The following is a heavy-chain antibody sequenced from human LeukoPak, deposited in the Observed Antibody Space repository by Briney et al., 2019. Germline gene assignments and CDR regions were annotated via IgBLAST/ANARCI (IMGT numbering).Heavy chain of an antibody. D-gene: IGHD6-13*01. CDR2: IIPIFGTA. Sequence: SVKVSCKASGGTVSSYAISWVRQAPGQGLEWMGGIIPIFGTANYAQKFQGRITITADESTSTAYMELSSLRSEDTAVYYCARGSSSWYSVLDYWGQGTLVTVSS. V-gene: IGHV1-69*13. J-gene: IGHJ4*02. CDR1: GGTVSSYA. CDR3: ARGSSSWYSVLDY.